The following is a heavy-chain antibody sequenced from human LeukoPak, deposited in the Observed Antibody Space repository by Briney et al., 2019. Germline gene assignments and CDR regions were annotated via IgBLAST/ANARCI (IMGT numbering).Heavy chain of an antibody. D-gene: IGHD3-22*01. CDR3: AKRDYGSNAYHDY. CDR2: IWYDGSNK. CDR1: GFTFSSYG. Sequence: GGSLRLSCAASGFTFSSYGMHWVRQAPGKGLEWVAVIWYDGSNKYYADSVKGRFTISRDNSKNTLYLQMNSLRAEDTAVYYCAKRDYGSNAYHDYWGQGTLVTVSS. J-gene: IGHJ4*02. V-gene: IGHV3-33*06.